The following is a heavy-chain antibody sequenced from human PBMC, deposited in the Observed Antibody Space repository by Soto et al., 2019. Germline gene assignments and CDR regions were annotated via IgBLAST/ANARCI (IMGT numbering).Heavy chain of an antibody. J-gene: IGHJ6*02. CDR1: GFTFNTYG. CDR3: ARSDCTGAYCYSWPFNYGVAV. V-gene: IGHV3-33*08. CDR2: IWYDGSKK. D-gene: IGHD2-15*01. Sequence: QVQLVESGGCVVQPGGSLRLSCTTSGFTFNTYGMHWVRQAPGKGLEWVAIIWYDGSKKYYSDAVKGRFTISRDNSKNTLYLQMNSLRAEDTALYYCARSDCTGAYCYSWPFNYGVAVWGQGTTVTVSS.